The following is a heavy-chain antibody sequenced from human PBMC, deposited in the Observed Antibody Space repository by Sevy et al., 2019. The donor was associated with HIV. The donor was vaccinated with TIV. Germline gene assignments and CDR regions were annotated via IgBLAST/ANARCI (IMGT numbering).Heavy chain of an antibody. Sequence: GGSLRLSCSASGFTFSNYAMHWVRQAPGKGLEYVSVLSSDNAGGTYYADSVNGRLTISRANSKNTLYLQMSSLRTEDTAVYYCVKDRIETILWSKGDWFDPWGQGTLVTVSS. CDR3: VKDRIETILWSKGDWFDP. V-gene: IGHV3-64D*06. D-gene: IGHD3-9*01. CDR2: LSSDNAGGT. CDR1: GFTFSNYA. J-gene: IGHJ5*02.